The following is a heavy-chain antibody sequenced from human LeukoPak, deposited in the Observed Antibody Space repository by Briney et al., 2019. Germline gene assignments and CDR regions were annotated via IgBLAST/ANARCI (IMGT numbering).Heavy chain of an antibody. V-gene: IGHV3-21*01. D-gene: IGHD6-19*01. Sequence: GGSLRLSCAASGFTFSPYSMTWVRQAPGKGLEWVSSISSGGDDIFYSDLVKGRFTISRDSAKNSLFLQMSNLRADDTAVYYCATKQWLNSWGQGTRVIVSS. CDR3: ATKQWLNS. CDR1: GFTFSPYS. CDR2: ISSGGDDI. J-gene: IGHJ4*02.